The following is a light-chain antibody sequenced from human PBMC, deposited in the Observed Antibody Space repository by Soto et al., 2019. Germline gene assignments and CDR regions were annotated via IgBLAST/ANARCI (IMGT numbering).Light chain of an antibody. CDR2: GAS. Sequence: EIVLTQSPGTLSLSPGERATLSCRASQSVSRNFFAWYQQKPGQAPRLLIYGASNRATGIPDRFSGSGSGTHITLTISRLEPEDFAVYYCQKYDISPRTFGQGTKVEI. CDR1: QSVSRNF. CDR3: QKYDISPRT. V-gene: IGKV3-20*01. J-gene: IGKJ1*01.